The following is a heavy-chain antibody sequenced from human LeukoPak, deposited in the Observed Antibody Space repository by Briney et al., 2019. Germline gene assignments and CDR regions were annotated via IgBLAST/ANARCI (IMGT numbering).Heavy chain of an antibody. J-gene: IGHJ6*02. Sequence: GGSLRLSCAASGFALSSHWMTWVRQVPGRGPEWVANVNRDGSETYYLDSVKGRFTISKGNAKNSLYLQMNSLRAEDTALYHCARNNGMDAWGQGTTVIVSS. CDR3: ARNNGMDA. CDR2: VNRDGSET. V-gene: IGHV3-7*03. CDR1: GFALSSHW.